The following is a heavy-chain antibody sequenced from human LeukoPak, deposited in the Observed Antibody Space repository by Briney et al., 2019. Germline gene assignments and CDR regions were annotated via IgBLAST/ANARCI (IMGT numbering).Heavy chain of an antibody. V-gene: IGHV1-8*01. J-gene: IGHJ4*02. CDR2: MNPNIGNT. D-gene: IGHD3-10*01. CDR1: GYTFTINN. CDR3: ARATERVLLWFGKKYSFDY. Sequence: ASVKVSCKPSGYTFTINNINWVRQATGQGLEWMGWMNPNIGNTSYTQTFQGTVTMTRNTSISTAYMELSSLRSEDTAVYYCARATERVLLWFGKKYSFDYWGQGTLVTVSS.